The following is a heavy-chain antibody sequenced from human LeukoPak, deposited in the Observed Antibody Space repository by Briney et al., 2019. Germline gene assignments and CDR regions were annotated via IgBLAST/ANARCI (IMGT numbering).Heavy chain of an antibody. D-gene: IGHD3-22*01. V-gene: IGHV4-39*01. J-gene: IGHJ4*02. CDR3: ARRNYYDSSGYYGL. CDR2: IYYSGST. CDR1: GGSITSSSYY. Sequence: PSETLSLTCTVSGGSITSSSYYWGWIRQPPGEGLEWIGSIYYSGSTYYNPSLKSRVTMSVDASKNQFSLKLSSVTAADTAVYYCARRNYYDSSGYYGLWGQGTLVTVSS.